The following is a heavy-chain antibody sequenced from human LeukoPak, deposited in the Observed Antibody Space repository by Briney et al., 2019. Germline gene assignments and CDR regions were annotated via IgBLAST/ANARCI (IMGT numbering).Heavy chain of an antibody. Sequence: GGSLRLSCAASGFTFSSYSMNWVRQAPGKGLEWVSYITSSRTYIYYADSVKGRFTISRDNAKKSLYLQMNSLRAEDTAVYYCAKDQGASSYSFDYWGRGTLVTVSS. D-gene: IGHD1-26*01. V-gene: IGHV3-21*04. CDR1: GFTFSSYS. J-gene: IGHJ4*02. CDR2: ITSSRTYI. CDR3: AKDQGASSYSFDY.